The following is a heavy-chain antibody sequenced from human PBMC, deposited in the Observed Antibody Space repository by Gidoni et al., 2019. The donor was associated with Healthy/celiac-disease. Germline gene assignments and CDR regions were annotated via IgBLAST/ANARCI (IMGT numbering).Heavy chain of an antibody. J-gene: IGHJ5*02. CDR1: GGSISSSNW. D-gene: IGHD2-2*02. CDR3: ARVDTYQLLDHTPNWFDP. Sequence: QVQLQESGPGLVKPSGTLSLTCAVSGGSISSSNWWSWVRQPPGKGLEWIGEIYHSGSTNYNPSLKSRVTISVDKSKNQFSLKLSSVTAADTAVYYCARVDTYQLLDHTPNWFDPWGQGTLVTVSS. V-gene: IGHV4-4*02. CDR2: IYHSGST.